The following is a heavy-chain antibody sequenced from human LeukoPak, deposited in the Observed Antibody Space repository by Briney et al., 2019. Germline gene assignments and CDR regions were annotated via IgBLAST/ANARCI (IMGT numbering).Heavy chain of an antibody. J-gene: IGHJ6*02. CDR3: AKDIGSSWYSSNYYYGMDV. CDR1: GFTFSSYS. D-gene: IGHD6-13*01. CDR2: ISWNSGSI. Sequence: GGSLRLSCAASGFTFSSYSMTWVRQAPGKGLEWVSGISWNSGSIGYADSVKGRFTISRDNAKNSLYLQMNSLRAEDTALYYCAKDIGSSWYSSNYYYGMDVWGQGTTVTVSS. V-gene: IGHV3-9*01.